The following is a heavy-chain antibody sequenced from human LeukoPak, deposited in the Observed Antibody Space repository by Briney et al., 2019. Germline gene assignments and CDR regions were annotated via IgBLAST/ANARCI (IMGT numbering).Heavy chain of an antibody. CDR1: GYTLTGYY. V-gene: IGHV1-2*06. CDR3: ARDEGDGYNWNY. Sequence: GASVKVSCKASGYTLTGYYMHWVRQAPGQGLEWMGRINPNSGGTNHAQKFQGRVTMTRDTSISTAYMELSRLRSDDTAVYYCARDEGDGYNWNYWGQGTLVTVSS. D-gene: IGHD5-24*01. CDR2: INPNSGGT. J-gene: IGHJ4*02.